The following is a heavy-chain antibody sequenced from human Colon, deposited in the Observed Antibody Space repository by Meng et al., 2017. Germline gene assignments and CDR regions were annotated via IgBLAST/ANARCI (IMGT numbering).Heavy chain of an antibody. CDR3: ARDRKHYVERGWFDP. D-gene: IGHD4-17*01. V-gene: IGHV4-30-4*01. J-gene: IGHJ5*02. Sequence: HVQRQDSGPRPFHPSQTLPLTCTVPGDSISSGDSYWSWIRQPPGKGLEWIGYIYYSGITYSNASLKSRVTISIDRSKNQFSLKLSSVSAADTAVYYCARDRKHYVERGWFDPWGQGTLVTVSS. CDR1: GDSISSGDSY. CDR2: IYYSGIT.